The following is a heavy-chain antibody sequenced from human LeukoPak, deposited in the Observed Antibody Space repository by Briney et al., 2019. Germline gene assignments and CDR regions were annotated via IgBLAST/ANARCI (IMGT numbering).Heavy chain of an antibody. D-gene: IGHD3-9*01. V-gene: IGHV4-30-4*01. CDR3: AREDILRGIGDF. CDR2: IFYHGTT. CDR1: GASTTMGDYY. Sequence: PSETLSLTCTVSGASTTMGDYYWSWPRQHRGTGLEWIALIFYHGTTYNNPSVKSQFTITVDTSKNQFSLKLSSVTAADTAVYYCAREDILRGIGDFWGERTLVSV. J-gene: IGHJ4*02.